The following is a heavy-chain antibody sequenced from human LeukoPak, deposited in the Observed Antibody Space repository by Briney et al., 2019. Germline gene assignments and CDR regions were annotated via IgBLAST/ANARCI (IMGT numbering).Heavy chain of an antibody. D-gene: IGHD6-13*01. V-gene: IGHV1-69*05. CDR3: ARDPLYSSSWYADD. CDR2: IIPIFGTA. CDR1: GYTFTSYA. J-gene: IGHJ4*02. Sequence: SVKVSCKASGYTFTSYAMNWVRQAPGQGLEWMGGIIPIFGTANYAQKFQGRVTITTDESTSTAYMELSSLRSEDTAVYYCARDPLYSSSWYADDWGQGTLVTVSS.